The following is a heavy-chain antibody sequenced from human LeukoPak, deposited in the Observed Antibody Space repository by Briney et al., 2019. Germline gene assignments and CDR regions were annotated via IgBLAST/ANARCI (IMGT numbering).Heavy chain of an antibody. Sequence: GGSLRLSCAASGFTFSSYAMSWVRQAPGKGLEWVSAISGSGGSTYYADSVKGRFTISRDNSKNTLYLQMNSLRAEDTAVYYCAKDGYCSSISCYPLIDYWGQGTLVTVSS. CDR2: ISGSGGST. D-gene: IGHD2-2*01. CDR1: GFTFSSYA. CDR3: AKDGYCSSISCYPLIDY. J-gene: IGHJ4*02. V-gene: IGHV3-23*01.